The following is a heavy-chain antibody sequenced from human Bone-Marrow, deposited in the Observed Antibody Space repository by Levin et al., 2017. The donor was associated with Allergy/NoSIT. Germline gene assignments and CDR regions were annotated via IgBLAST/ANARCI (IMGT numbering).Heavy chain of an antibody. CDR1: GGTFSSYA. D-gene: IGHD2-2*02. J-gene: IGHJ6*02. CDR2: IIPIFGTA. CDR3: ARVPWGDSGGGPLIVVVPAAIQESYYYYGMDV. Sequence: KISCKASGGTFSSYAISWVRQAPGQGLEWMGGIIPIFGTANYAQKFQGRVTITADESTSTAYMELSSLRSEDTAVYYCARVPWGDSGGGPLIVVVPAAIQESYYYYGMDVWGQGTTVTVSS. V-gene: IGHV1-69*01.